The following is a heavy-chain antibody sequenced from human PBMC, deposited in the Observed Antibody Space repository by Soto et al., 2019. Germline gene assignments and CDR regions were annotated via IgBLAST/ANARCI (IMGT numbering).Heavy chain of an antibody. V-gene: IGHV3-48*03. CDR1: RFTFSTYE. Sequence: GGSLRLSCAPSRFTFSTYEMNWVRQAPGKGLEWVSYISGSGNSIYHADSVKAPFTIARDNAKNLLYLQMDSLSAEDTAVYYCATARHDYGDYVDYWGQGTLVTVSS. J-gene: IGHJ4*02. CDR3: ATARHDYGDYVDY. D-gene: IGHD4-17*01. CDR2: ISGSGNSI.